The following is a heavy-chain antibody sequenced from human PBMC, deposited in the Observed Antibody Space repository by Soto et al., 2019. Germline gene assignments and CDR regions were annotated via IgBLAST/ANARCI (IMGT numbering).Heavy chain of an antibody. J-gene: IGHJ6*02. CDR2: ISYDGSNK. CDR1: GFTFSSYA. CDR3: ARSELELGYYGMDV. D-gene: IGHD1-7*01. V-gene: IGHV3-30-3*01. Sequence: VQLVESGGGVVQPGRSLRLSCAASGFTFSSYAMHWVRQAPGKGLEWVAVISYDGSNKYYADSVKGRFTISRDNSKNTLYLQMNSLRAEDTAVYYCARSELELGYYGMDVWGQGTTVTVSS.